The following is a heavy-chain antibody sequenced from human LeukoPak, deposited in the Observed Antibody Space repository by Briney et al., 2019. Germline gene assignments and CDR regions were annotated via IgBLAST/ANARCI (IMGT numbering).Heavy chain of an antibody. J-gene: IGHJ4*02. CDR1: GFTFISYT. V-gene: IGHV3-21*01. CDR2: ISSSSTYI. Sequence: GGSLRLSCAASGFTFISYTMNWVRQAPGKGLEWVSSISSSSTYIYYADSLKGRFTISRDNAKNSLYLQMNSLGAEDTAVYYCARDLYGDYSFDYWGQGTLVTVSS. CDR3: ARDLYGDYSFDY. D-gene: IGHD4-17*01.